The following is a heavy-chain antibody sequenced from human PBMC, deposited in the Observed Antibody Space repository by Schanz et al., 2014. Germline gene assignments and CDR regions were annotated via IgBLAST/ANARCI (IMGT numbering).Heavy chain of an antibody. CDR3: AKDFFIGVARGVIISHDAIDI. D-gene: IGHD3-10*01. CDR1: GFTFSHYG. J-gene: IGHJ3*02. Sequence: VQLVESGGGLIKPGGSLRLSCLASGFTFSHYGMHWVRQAPGKGLEWVAVISYDGVNTYYADSVKGRFTISRDNSNNTVVLQMNSLRAEDTAVYYCAKDFFIGVARGVIISHDAIDIWGQGTKVTVSS. CDR2: ISYDGVNT. V-gene: IGHV3-30*18.